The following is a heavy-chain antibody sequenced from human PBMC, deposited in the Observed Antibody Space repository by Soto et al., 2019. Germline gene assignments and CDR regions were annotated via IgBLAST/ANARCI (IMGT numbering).Heavy chain of an antibody. CDR1: GGSISSGDYY. Sequence: SETLSLTCTVSGGSISSGDYYWSWIRQPPGKGLEWIGYIYYSGSTYYNPSLKSRVTISVDTSKNQFSLKLSSVTAADTAVYYCAREVLWFGELSGWFDPWGQGTLVTVS. CDR3: AREVLWFGELSGWFDP. CDR2: IYYSGST. D-gene: IGHD3-10*01. J-gene: IGHJ5*02. V-gene: IGHV4-30-4*01.